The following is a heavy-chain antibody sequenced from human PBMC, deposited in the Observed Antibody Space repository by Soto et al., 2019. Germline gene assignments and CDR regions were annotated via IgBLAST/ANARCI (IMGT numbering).Heavy chain of an antibody. CDR2: ISSNGGST. J-gene: IGHJ3*02. Sequence: GSLRLSCAASGFTFSSYAMHWVRQAPGKGLEYVSAISSNGGSTYYANSVKGRFTISRDNSKNTLYLQMGSLRAEDMAVYYCARDRGGRYSSGWYAFDIWGQGTMVTVSS. CDR3: ARDRGGRYSSGWYAFDI. V-gene: IGHV3-64*01. D-gene: IGHD6-19*01. CDR1: GFTFSSYA.